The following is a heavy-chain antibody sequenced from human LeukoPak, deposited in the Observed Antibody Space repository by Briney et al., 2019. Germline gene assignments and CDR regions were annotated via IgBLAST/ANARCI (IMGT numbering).Heavy chain of an antibody. V-gene: IGHV3-64*01. CDR3: ARDQDAGYSSGWVTNAFDI. CDR2: ISSNGGGT. CDR1: GSTFSSYA. D-gene: IGHD6-19*01. Sequence: GGSLRLSCAASGSTFSSYAMHWVRQAPGKGLEYVSAISSNGGGTYYANSVKGRFTISRDNSKNTLYLQMGSLRAEDMAVYYCARDQDAGYSSGWVTNAFDIWGQGTMVTVSP. J-gene: IGHJ3*02.